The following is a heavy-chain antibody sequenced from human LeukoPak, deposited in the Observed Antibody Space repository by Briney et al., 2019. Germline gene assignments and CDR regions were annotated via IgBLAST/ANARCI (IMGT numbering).Heavy chain of an antibody. CDR3: ARRDSNIQNWFDP. J-gene: IGHJ5*02. D-gene: IGHD3-22*01. V-gene: IGHV4-38-2*02. CDR1: GYSISSGYY. Sequence: PSETLSLTCTVSGYSISSGYYWGWIRQPPGKGLEWIGSIYHSGSTYYNPSLKSRVTISVDTSKNQFSLKLSSVTAADTAVYYCARRDSNIQNWFDPWGQGTLVTVSS. CDR2: IYHSGST.